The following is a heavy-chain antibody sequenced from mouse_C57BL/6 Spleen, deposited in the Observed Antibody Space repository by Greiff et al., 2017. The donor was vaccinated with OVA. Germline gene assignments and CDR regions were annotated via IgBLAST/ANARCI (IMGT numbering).Heavy chain of an antibody. J-gene: IGHJ2*01. V-gene: IGHV2-9-1*01. CDR1: GFSLTSYA. D-gene: IGHD2-4*01. CDR3: ARKDYDYVDLDY. Sequence: QVQLKESGPGLVAPSQCLSISCTVSGFSLTSYAISWVRQPPGKGLEWLGVIWTGGGTTYNSALYSRLSISKDNTKSKVVLKKNSLLTDDTARYYCARKDYDYVDLDYWGQGTTLTVSS. CDR2: IWTGGGT.